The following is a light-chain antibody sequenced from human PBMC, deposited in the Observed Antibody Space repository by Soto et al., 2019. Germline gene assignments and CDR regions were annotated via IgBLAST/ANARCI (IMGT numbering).Light chain of an antibody. CDR2: KAS. Sequence: DIQMTQSPSTLSASVGARVPITCRASQTISSWLAWYQQKPGKAPKLLIYKASNLESGVPSRFSGSGSGTEFTLTISSLQPDDFATYYCQQYNYYPTFGQGTRLEIK. V-gene: IGKV1-5*03. CDR3: QQYNYYPT. CDR1: QTISSW. J-gene: IGKJ5*01.